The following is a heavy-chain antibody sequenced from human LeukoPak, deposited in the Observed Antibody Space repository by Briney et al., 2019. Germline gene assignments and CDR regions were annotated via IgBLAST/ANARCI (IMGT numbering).Heavy chain of an antibody. J-gene: IGHJ3*02. CDR2: ISSSSSYI. V-gene: IGHV3-21*01. CDR1: GFTFSDYY. CDR3: ARTYCSGGSCSPWDAFDI. D-gene: IGHD2-15*01. Sequence: GGSLRLSCAASGFTFSDYYMTWLRQAPGKGLEWVSSISSSSSYIYYADSVKGRFTISRDNAKNSLYLQMNSLRAEDTTVYYCARTYCSGGSCSPWDAFDIWGQGTMVTVSS.